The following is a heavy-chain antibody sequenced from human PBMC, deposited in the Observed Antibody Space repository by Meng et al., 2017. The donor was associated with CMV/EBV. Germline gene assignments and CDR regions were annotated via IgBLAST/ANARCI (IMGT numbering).Heavy chain of an antibody. J-gene: IGHJ6*02. Sequence: GESLKISCAASGFTFSSYGMHWVRQAPGKGLEWVAVIWYDGSNKYYADSVKGRFTISRDNSKNTLYLQMNSLRAEDTAVYYCAKGSRLPEGTYYYGMDVWGQGTTVTVSS. CDR2: IWYDGSNK. V-gene: IGHV3-33*06. CDR1: GFTFSSYG. D-gene: IGHD2-2*01. CDR3: AKGSRLPEGTYYYGMDV.